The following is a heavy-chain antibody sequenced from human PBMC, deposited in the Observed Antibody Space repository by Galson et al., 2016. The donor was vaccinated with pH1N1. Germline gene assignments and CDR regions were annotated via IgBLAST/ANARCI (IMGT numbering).Heavy chain of an antibody. Sequence: ETLSLTCALYGGSFSGHYWSWIRQSLGKGLEWIGEISHSGRSDYNPSLEGRVTVSIDTSMNQFSLNLMSVAAADTAVYYCARHSTSGFPGIEVAARRRPFDIWGPGTMVIVSS. CDR1: GGSFSGHY. V-gene: IGHV4-34*01. CDR2: ISHSGRS. CDR3: ARHSTSGFPGIEVAARRRPFDI. D-gene: IGHD6-19*01. J-gene: IGHJ3*02.